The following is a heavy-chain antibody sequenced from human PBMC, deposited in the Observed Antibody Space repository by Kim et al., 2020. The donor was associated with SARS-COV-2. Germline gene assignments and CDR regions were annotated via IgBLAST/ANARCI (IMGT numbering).Heavy chain of an antibody. V-gene: IGHV1-69*13. J-gene: IGHJ4*02. CDR3: ASPGRSYYYEGRDYFDY. D-gene: IGHD1-26*01. CDR1: GGTFSSYA. Sequence: SVKVSCKASGGTFSSYAISWVRQAPGQGLEWMGGIIPIFGTANYAQKFQGRVTITADESTSTAYMELSSLRSEDTAVYYCASPGRSYYYEGRDYFDYWGQGTLVTVSS. CDR2: IIPIFGTA.